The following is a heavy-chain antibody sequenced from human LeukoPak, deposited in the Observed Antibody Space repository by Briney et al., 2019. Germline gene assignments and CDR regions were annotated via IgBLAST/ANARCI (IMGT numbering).Heavy chain of an antibody. CDR1: GFTFRSYS. D-gene: IGHD2-8*01. V-gene: IGHV3-21*01. J-gene: IGHJ6*02. CDR2: ISSSISYT. Sequence: GGSLRLSCAASGFTFRSYSMNWVRQAPGKGLEWVSSISSSISYTFHAGSVKGRFTISRDNAKNSLYLQMNSLRVEDTAVYYCAREVLDATNGMDVWGQGTTVTVSS. CDR3: AREVLDATNGMDV.